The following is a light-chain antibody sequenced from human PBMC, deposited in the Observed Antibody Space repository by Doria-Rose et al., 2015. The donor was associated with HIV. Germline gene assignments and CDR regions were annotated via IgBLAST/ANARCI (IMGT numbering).Light chain of an antibody. J-gene: IGKJ1*01. CDR2: DGS. CDR1: QSFSSTY. CDR3: HQYGTSWT. V-gene: IGKV3-20*01. Sequence: EIVLTQSPGTLSLSPGERATLSCRASQSFSSTYLAWYQQKPGQAPSLLIYDGSTRATGIPDRFSAGGSGTDLTLTINRLEPEDFAQYYCHQYGTSWTFGQGTKEEI.